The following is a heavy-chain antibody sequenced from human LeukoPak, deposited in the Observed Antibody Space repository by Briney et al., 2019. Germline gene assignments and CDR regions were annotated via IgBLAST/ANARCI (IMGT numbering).Heavy chain of an antibody. CDR1: GYTFTGYY. V-gene: IGHV1-2*02. CDR2: INPNSGGT. J-gene: IGHJ4*02. CDR3: ARGTRDFITMIVVVIPHFDY. D-gene: IGHD3-22*01. Sequence: ASVKVSCKASGYTFTGYYMHWVRQAPGQRLEWMGWINPNSGGTNYAQKFQGRVTMTRDTSISTAYMELSRLRPDDTAVYYCARGTRDFITMIVVVIPHFDYWGQGTLVTVSS.